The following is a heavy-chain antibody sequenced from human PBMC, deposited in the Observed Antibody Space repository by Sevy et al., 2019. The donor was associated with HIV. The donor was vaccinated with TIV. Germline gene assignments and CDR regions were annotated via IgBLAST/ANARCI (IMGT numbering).Heavy chain of an antibody. V-gene: IGHV1-24*01. CDR3: ATGKGSGDRKKYGMDV. CDR1: GYTLTELS. CDR2: FDPVDGET. J-gene: IGHJ6*02. D-gene: IGHD6-19*01. Sequence: ASVKVSCKVSGYTLTELSMHWVRQAPGKGLEWMGGFDPVDGETIYAQKFQGRVTMTEDTSTDTAYMELSSLRSEDTAVYYCATGKGSGDRKKYGMDVWGQGTTVTVSS.